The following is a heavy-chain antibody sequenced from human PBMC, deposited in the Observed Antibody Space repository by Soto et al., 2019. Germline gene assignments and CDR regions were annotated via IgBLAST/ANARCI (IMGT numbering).Heavy chain of an antibody. D-gene: IGHD3-10*01. CDR1: GFTFSSFW. CDR3: ARDDYYGSGSHFDY. CDR2: IKQDGGVK. V-gene: IGHV3-7*01. Sequence: EVQLVESGGGLVQPGGSLRLSCAASGFTFSSFWMSWVRQAPGKGLEWVANIKQDGGVKYYVDSVKGRFTISRDNAKDSLYLQMNSLRAEDTAVYYCARDDYYGSGSHFDYWGQGTLVTVSS. J-gene: IGHJ4*02.